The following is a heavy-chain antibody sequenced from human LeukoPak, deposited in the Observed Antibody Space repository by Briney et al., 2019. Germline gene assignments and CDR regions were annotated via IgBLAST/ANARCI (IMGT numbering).Heavy chain of an antibody. V-gene: IGHV3-7*03. CDR2: IKQDGSEK. J-gene: IGHJ2*01. CDR3: ARDRFRVVGGLTHWFFDL. D-gene: IGHD3-3*01. Sequence: PGGSLRLSCAGSGFSFSSYWMTWVRQAPGKGLEWVANIKQDGSEKDYVDSVKGRFTISRDNTKNSLFLQMDTLRAEDTAVYYCARDRFRVVGGLTHWFFDLWGRGTLVTVSS. CDR1: GFSFSSYW.